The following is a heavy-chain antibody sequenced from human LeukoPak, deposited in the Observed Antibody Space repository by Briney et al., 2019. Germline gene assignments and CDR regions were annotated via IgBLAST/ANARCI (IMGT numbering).Heavy chain of an antibody. D-gene: IGHD2-2*01. J-gene: IGHJ6*02. CDR3: ARVVVPAAISALTNYYYYGMDV. Sequence: ASVKVSCKASGYTFTSYYMHWVRQAPGQGLEWMGIINPSGGSTSYAQKFQGRVTMIRDTSTSTVYMELSSLRSEDTAVYYCARVVVPAAISALTNYYYYGMDVWGQGTTVTVSS. CDR1: GYTFTSYY. V-gene: IGHV1-46*01. CDR2: INPSGGST.